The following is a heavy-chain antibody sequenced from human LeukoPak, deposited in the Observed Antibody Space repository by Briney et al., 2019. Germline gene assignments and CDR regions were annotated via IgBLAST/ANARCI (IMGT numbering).Heavy chain of an antibody. V-gene: IGHV4-4*07. CDR2: IYTSGST. CDR3: ARDYSSGWSNWFDP. D-gene: IGHD6-19*01. CDR1: GNSFGDYY. Sequence: PSETLSLTCTVSGNSFGDYYWSWIRQPAGKGLEWIGRIYTSGSTTYNPSLKTRVTMSVDTSKNQFSLKLSSVTAADTAVYYCARDYSSGWSNWFDPWGQGTLVTVSS. J-gene: IGHJ5*02.